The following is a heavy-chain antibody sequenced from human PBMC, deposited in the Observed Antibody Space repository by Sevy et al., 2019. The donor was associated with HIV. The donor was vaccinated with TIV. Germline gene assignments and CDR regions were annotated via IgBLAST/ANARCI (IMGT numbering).Heavy chain of an antibody. CDR3: AREFFYDSSDYYTPAYYFDY. J-gene: IGHJ4*02. CDR1: GDSISSSY. CDR2: IYISEST. Sequence: ETLSLTCAVSGDSISSSYWSWIRQPAGKGLEWIGRIYISESTNYNPSLKSRVTMPLDTSKNQFSLRLSSVTAADTAVYYCAREFFYDSSDYYTPAYYFDYWGQGTLVTVSS. D-gene: IGHD3-22*01. V-gene: IGHV4-4*07.